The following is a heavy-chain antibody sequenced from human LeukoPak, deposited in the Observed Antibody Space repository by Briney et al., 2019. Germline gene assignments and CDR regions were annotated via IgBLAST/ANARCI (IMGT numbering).Heavy chain of an antibody. V-gene: IGHV4-34*01. CDR1: GGSFSGYY. J-gene: IGHJ6*03. CDR3: ARVNYYYYMDV. CDR2: INHSGST. D-gene: IGHD2-21*01. Sequence: SETLSLTCAVYGGSFSGYYWSWIRQPPGKGLEWIGEINHSGSTNYNPSLKRRVTISVDTSKNQFPLKLSPVTAADTAVYYCARVNYYYYMDVWGKGTTVTVSS.